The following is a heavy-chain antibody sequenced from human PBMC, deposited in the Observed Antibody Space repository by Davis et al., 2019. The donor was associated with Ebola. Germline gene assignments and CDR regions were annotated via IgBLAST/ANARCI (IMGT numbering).Heavy chain of an antibody. V-gene: IGHV3-30*02. J-gene: IGHJ6*02. CDR2: IRRDGSNK. D-gene: IGHD1-26*01. Sequence: GGSLRLSCAASGFTFSFYGMHWVRQAPGKGLEWVAFIRRDGSNKYYADSVKGRFTISRDNSKNTLYLQMNSLRAEDTAIYYCAKTVRTYYDYYYYGMDVWGQGTTVTVSS. CDR1: GFTFSFYG. CDR3: AKTVRTYYDYYYYGMDV.